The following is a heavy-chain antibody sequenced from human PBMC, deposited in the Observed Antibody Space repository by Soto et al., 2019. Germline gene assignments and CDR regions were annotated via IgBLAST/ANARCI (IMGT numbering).Heavy chain of an antibody. Sequence: GGALRLSCAASGFTFSSYGMHWVRQAPGKGLEWVAVISYDGSNKYYADSVKGRFTISRDNSKNTLYLQMNSLRAEDTAVYYCAKDCGYSYALAYYFDYWGQGTLVTVSS. CDR2: ISYDGSNK. D-gene: IGHD5-18*01. CDR3: AKDCGYSYALAYYFDY. V-gene: IGHV3-30*18. CDR1: GFTFSSYG. J-gene: IGHJ4*02.